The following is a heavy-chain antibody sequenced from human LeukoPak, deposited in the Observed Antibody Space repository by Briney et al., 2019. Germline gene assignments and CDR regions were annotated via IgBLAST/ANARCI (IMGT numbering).Heavy chain of an antibody. J-gene: IGHJ4*02. CDR3: ARGSPYCSSTSCPPFDY. CDR2: ISAYNGNT. V-gene: IGHV1-18*01. D-gene: IGHD2-2*01. Sequence: ASVKVSCKASGYTFTSYGISWVRQAPGQGLEWMGWISAYNGNTNYAQKLQGRVTMTTDTSTSTAYMELRSLRSDDTAVYYCARGSPYCSSTSCPPFDYWGQGTLVTVSS. CDR1: GYTFTSYG.